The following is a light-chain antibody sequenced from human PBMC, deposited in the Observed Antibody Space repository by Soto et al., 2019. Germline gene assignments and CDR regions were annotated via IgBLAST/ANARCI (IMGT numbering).Light chain of an antibody. V-gene: IGLV2-14*01. CDR2: EVS. CDR3: ASYASSVTYV. Sequence: QSALTQPASVSGSPGQSITISCTGTSSDVGGYNYVSWYQLHPGKAPKLMIHEVSERPSGVSNRFSGSKSGNTASLTISGLQAEDEADYYRASYASSVTYVFGSGTKLTVL. CDR1: SSDVGGYNY. J-gene: IGLJ1*01.